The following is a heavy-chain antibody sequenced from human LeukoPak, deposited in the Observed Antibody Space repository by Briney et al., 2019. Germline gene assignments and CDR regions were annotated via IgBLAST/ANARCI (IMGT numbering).Heavy chain of an antibody. Sequence: GGSLRLSCAASGFTFSSYAMSWVRQAPGKGLEWVSAISGSGGSTYYADSVKGRFTISRDNSKNTLYLQMNSLRAEDTAVYYCAKDQGIAADGWYYMDVWGKGTTVTISS. V-gene: IGHV3-23*01. CDR1: GFTFSSYA. D-gene: IGHD6-13*01. CDR3: AKDQGIAADGWYYMDV. CDR2: ISGSGGST. J-gene: IGHJ6*03.